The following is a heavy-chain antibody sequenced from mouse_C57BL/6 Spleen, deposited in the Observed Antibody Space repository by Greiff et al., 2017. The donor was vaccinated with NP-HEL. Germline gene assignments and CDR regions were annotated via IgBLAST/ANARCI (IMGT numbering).Heavy chain of an antibody. V-gene: IGHV1-61*01. D-gene: IGHD2-3*01. Sequence: VQLQQPGAELVRPGSSVKLSCKASGYTFTSYWMDWVKQRPGQGLEWIGNIYPSDSETHYNQKFKDKATLTVDKSSSTAYMQLSSLTSEDSAVYYCARSLYDGYPAYWGQGTLVTVSA. CDR3: ARSLYDGYPAY. J-gene: IGHJ3*01. CDR1: GYTFTSYW. CDR2: IYPSDSET.